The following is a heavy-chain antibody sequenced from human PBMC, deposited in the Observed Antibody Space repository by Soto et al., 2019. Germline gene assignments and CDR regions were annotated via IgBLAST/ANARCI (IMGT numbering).Heavy chain of an antibody. CDR3: ARGRDFWSGYYDYFDY. D-gene: IGHD3-3*01. V-gene: IGHV3-7*03. J-gene: IGHJ4*02. CDR2: IKQDGSEK. Sequence: GGSLRLSCAASGFTFSSYWMSWVRQAPGKGLEWVANIKQDGSEKYYVDSVKGRFTISRDNAKNSLYLQMNSLRAEDTAVYYCARGRDFWSGYYDYFDYWGQGTLVTVSS. CDR1: GFTFSSYW.